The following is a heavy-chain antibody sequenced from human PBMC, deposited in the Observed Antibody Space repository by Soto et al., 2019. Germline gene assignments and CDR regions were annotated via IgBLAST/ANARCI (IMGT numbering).Heavy chain of an antibody. V-gene: IGHV1-3*01. CDR3: AREHFDWPQGFDP. Sequence: ASVKVSCKASGYTFTSYAMHWVRQAPGQRLEWMGWINAGNGNTKYSQKFQGRVTITRDTSASTAYMELSSLRSEDTAVYYCAREHFDWPQGFDPWGQGTLVTVSS. J-gene: IGHJ5*02. CDR2: INAGNGNT. D-gene: IGHD3-9*01. CDR1: GYTFTSYA.